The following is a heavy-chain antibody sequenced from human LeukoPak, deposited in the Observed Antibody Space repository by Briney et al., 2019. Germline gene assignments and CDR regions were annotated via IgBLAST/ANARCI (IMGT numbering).Heavy chain of an antibody. CDR1: GFTFSSYA. V-gene: IGHV3-30-3*01. J-gene: IGHJ4*02. Sequence: TGGSLRLSCAASGFTFSSYAMHWVRQAPGKGLEWVAVISYDRSNKYYADSVKGRFTISRDNSKNTLYLQMNSLRAEDTAVYYCARDSVSTVTTWTGDYWGQGTLVTVSS. CDR3: ARDSVSTVTTWTGDY. CDR2: ISYDRSNK. D-gene: IGHD4-17*01.